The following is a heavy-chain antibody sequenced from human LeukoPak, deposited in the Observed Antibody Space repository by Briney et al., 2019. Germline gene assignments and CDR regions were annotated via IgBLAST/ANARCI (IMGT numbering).Heavy chain of an antibody. CDR2: IYYSGST. Sequence: SETLSLTCTVSGGSISSSSYYWGWIRQPPGKGLEWIGSIYYSGSTYYNPSLKSRVTISVDTSKNQFSLKLRSVTAADTAVYYCARQRYYYGSGTPGYGMDVWGQGTTVTVSS. CDR3: ARQRYYYGSGTPGYGMDV. CDR1: GGSISSSSYY. V-gene: IGHV4-39*01. D-gene: IGHD3-10*01. J-gene: IGHJ6*02.